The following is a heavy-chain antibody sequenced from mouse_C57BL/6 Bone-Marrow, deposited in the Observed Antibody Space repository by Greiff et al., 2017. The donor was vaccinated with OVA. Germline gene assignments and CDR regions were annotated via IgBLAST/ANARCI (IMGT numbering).Heavy chain of an antibody. D-gene: IGHD1-1*01. J-gene: IGHJ3*01. CDR1: GFTFSSYG. CDR3: ARITS. CDR2: ISSGGSYT. V-gene: IGHV5-6*01. Sequence: EVQGVESGGDLVKPGGSLKLSCAASGFTFSSYGMSWVRQTPDKRLEWVATISSGGSYTYYPDSVKGRFNISRDNAKNTLYLQMSSLKSEDTAMYYCARITSWGQGTLVTVSA.